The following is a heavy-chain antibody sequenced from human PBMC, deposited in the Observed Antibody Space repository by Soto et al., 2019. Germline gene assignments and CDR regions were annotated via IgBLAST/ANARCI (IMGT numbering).Heavy chain of an antibody. CDR3: ARDYDFWSGYPGPLDY. J-gene: IGHJ4*02. CDR1: GFTFSSYS. Sequence: PGGSLRLSCAASGFTFSSYSMNWVRQAPGKGLEWVSYISSSSSTIYYADSVKGRFTISRDNAKNSLYLQMNSLRAEDTAVYYCARDYDFWSGYPGPLDYWGQGTLVTVSS. CDR2: ISSSSSTI. D-gene: IGHD3-3*01. V-gene: IGHV3-48*01.